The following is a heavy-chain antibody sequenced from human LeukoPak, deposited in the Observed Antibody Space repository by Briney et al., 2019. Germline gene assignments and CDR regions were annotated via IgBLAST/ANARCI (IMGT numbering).Heavy chain of an antibody. V-gene: IGHV3-7*01. CDR2: LRPDGSDK. CDR1: GFTFSDYW. D-gene: IGHD3-10*01. CDR3: TRDTFGARDS. J-gene: IGHJ4*02. Sequence: GGSLRLSCTGSGFTFSDYWMTWARQAPGKGLEWVANLRPDGSDKYYVDSVKGRFTISRDNAKNTLYLQMNSLRAEDTAVYYCTRDTFGARDSWGQGTLVTVSS.